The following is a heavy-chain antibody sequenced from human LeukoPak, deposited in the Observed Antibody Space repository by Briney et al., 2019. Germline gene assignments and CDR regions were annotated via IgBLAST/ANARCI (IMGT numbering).Heavy chain of an antibody. CDR2: IHYSGAT. V-gene: IGHV4-34*01. CDR3: ARGRLDGYYFDY. D-gene: IGHD1-1*01. Sequence: PSETLSLTCVVYGGSFSGYYWTWIRQPPGKGLEWIGEIHYSGATSYKPSLKSRVTISGDTSKNQVSLNLRSVTAAATAVYYCARGRLDGYYFDYWGQGALATVSS. CDR1: GGSFSGYY. J-gene: IGHJ4*02.